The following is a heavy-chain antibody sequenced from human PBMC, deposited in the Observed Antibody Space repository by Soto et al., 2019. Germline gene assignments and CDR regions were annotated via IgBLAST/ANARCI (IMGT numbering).Heavy chain of an antibody. J-gene: IGHJ4*02. CDR1: GFTFSSYG. Sequence: ESVGGVVQPGRSLRLSCAASGFTFSSYGMHWVRQAPGKGLEWVAVIWYDGSNKYYADSVKGRFTISRDNSKNTLYLQMNSLRAEDTAVYYCARGPLYDIIGKTHFDYWGQGTLVTVSS. CDR2: IWYDGSNK. CDR3: ARGPLYDIIGKTHFDY. V-gene: IGHV3-33*01. D-gene: IGHD3-9*01.